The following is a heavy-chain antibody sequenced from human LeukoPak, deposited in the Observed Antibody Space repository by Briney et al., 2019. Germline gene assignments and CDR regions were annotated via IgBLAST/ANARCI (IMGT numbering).Heavy chain of an antibody. D-gene: IGHD6-19*01. J-gene: IGHJ4*02. CDR2: INPNSGGT. V-gene: IGHV1-2*06. CDR3: ARGSPRIAVAGSDY. CDR1: GYTFTGYY. Sequence: GASVKVSRKASGYTFTGYYMHWVRQAPGQGLEWMGRINPNSGGTNYAQKFQGRVTMTRDTSISTAYMELSRLRSDDTAVYYCARGSPRIAVAGSDYWGQGTLVTVSS.